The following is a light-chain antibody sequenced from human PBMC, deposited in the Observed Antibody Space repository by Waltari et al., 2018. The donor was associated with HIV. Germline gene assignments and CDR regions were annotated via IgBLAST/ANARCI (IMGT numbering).Light chain of an antibody. CDR1: QSVSSSY. J-gene: IGKJ1*01. Sequence: EIVLTQSPGTLSLFPGERATLSCRASQSVSSSYLAWYQQKPGQAPRLLIYAASSRATGIPDRFSGSGSGTDFTLTISRLEPGDIAVYYCQQYGSSPRTFGQGTKVVVK. V-gene: IGKV3-20*01. CDR2: AAS. CDR3: QQYGSSPRT.